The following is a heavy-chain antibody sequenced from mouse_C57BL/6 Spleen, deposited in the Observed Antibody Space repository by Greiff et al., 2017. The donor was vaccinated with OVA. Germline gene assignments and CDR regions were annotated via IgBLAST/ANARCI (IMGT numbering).Heavy chain of an antibody. CDR1: GYTFTDYN. D-gene: IGHD2-2*01. CDR2: INPNNGGT. Sequence: EVKLMESGPELVKPGASVKIPCKASGYTFTDYNMDWVKQSHGKSLEWIGDINPNNGGTIYNQKFKGKATLTVDKSSSTAYMELRSLTSEDTAVYYCARDGYDPRWYFDVWGTGTTVTVSS. CDR3: ARDGYDPRWYFDV. J-gene: IGHJ1*03. V-gene: IGHV1-18*01.